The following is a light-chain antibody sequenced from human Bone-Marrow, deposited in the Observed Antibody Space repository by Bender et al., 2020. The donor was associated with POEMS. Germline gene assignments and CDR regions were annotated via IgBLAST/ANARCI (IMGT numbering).Light chain of an antibody. CDR2: KDS. CDR1: TLSKQY. J-gene: IGLJ2*01. Sequence: SYVLTQPPSVSVAPGQTARITCSGDTLSKQYAYWYQQKPGQAPVLVIYKDSERPSGIPERFSGSSSGTTVTLTISGVQAEDEADYYCQSADNSVTDVLFGGGTKLTVL. CDR3: QSADNSVTDVL. V-gene: IGLV3-25*03.